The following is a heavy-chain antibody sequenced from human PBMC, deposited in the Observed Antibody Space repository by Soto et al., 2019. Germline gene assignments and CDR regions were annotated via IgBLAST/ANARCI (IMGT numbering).Heavy chain of an antibody. CDR3: ASSRMFDDILTGYYDF. V-gene: IGHV1-69*13. CDR1: RGTFSRYA. CDR2: IIPIFGTA. Sequence: SVKVSCKAARGTFSRYAISWVQQAPGQGLEWMGGIIPIFGTANYAQKFQGRVTITADESTSTAYMELSSLRSEDTAVYYCASSRMFDDILTGYYDFWGQGTLVTVSS. D-gene: IGHD3-9*01. J-gene: IGHJ4*02.